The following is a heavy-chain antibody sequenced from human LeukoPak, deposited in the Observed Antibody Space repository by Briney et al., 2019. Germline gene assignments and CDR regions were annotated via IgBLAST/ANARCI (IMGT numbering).Heavy chain of an antibody. J-gene: IGHJ4*02. Sequence: PSETLSLTCTVSGGSISSYYWSWIRQPPGKGLEWIGYIYYSGSTYYNPSLKSRVTISVDTSKNQFSLKLSSVTAADTAVYYCARVTKNFWSGYRFFHPDYWGQGTLVTVSS. CDR1: GGSISSYY. D-gene: IGHD3-3*01. CDR2: IYYSGST. V-gene: IGHV4-59*06. CDR3: ARVTKNFWSGYRFFHPDY.